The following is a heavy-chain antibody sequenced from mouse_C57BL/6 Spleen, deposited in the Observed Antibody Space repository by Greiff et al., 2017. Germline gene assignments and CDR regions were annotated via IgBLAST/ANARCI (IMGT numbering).Heavy chain of an antibody. V-gene: IGHV5-4*03. CDR2: ISDGGSYT. Sequence: EVKLMESGGGLVKPGGSLKLSCAASGFTFSSYAMSWVRQTPEKRLEWVATISDGGSYTYYPDNVKGRFTITRDNTKNNRYLQMSHLKSEDTARYYCASDSGYWYFDVWGTGTTVTVSS. CDR1: GFTFSSYA. J-gene: IGHJ1*03. D-gene: IGHD1-3*01. CDR3: ASDSGYWYFDV.